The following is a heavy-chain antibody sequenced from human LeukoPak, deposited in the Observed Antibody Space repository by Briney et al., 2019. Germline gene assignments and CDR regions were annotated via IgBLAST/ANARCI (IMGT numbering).Heavy chain of an antibody. CDR2: IYYSGST. Sequence: SETLSLTCTVSGGSISSYYWSWIRQPPGKGLEWIGYIYYSGSTNYNPSLKSRVTISVDTSKNQFSLKLSSVTAADTTVYYCARDHGYLNWFDPWGQGTLVTVSS. V-gene: IGHV4-59*12. CDR1: GGSISSYY. D-gene: IGHD5-18*01. CDR3: ARDHGYLNWFDP. J-gene: IGHJ5*02.